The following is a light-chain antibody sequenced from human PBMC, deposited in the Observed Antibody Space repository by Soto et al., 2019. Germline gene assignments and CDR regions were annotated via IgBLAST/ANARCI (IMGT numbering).Light chain of an antibody. Sequence: QSVLTQPPSVSAAPGQKVTISCFGSSSNIGNNYVSWYQQLPGTAPKLLIYDNNKRPSGIPDRFSGSKSGTSATLGITGLQTGDEADYYCGTWDSSLSANWVFGGETKLTVL. V-gene: IGLV1-51*01. J-gene: IGLJ3*02. CDR1: SSNIGNNY. CDR2: DNN. CDR3: GTWDSSLSANWV.